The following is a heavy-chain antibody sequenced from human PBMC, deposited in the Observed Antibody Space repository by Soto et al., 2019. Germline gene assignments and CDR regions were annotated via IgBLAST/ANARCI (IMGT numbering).Heavy chain of an antibody. J-gene: IGHJ5*02. V-gene: IGHV1-69*01. Sequence: QVQLVQSGAEVKKPGSSVKVSCKASGGTFSIYTISWVRQAPGQGLEWMGGSANSAQKFQGRLTVTADESTSTGYVELSSLTSEDTAVYYCAREGPPDIAWFDPWGQGTLVSVSS. CDR1: GGTFSIYT. D-gene: IGHD2-15*01. CDR2: GSA. CDR3: AREGPPDIAWFDP.